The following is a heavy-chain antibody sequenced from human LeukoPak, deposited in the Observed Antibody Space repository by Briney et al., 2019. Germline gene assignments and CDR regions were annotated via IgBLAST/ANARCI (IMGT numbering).Heavy chain of an antibody. Sequence: PGGSLRLSCTASGFTLGDYAMSWVRQAPGKGREWVGFIRSKAYGGTTEYAASVKGRFTISRDDSKSIAYLQMNSLKTEDTAVYYCTREATVTRDYYFDYWGQGTLVTVSS. J-gene: IGHJ4*02. CDR1: GFTLGDYA. D-gene: IGHD4-17*01. V-gene: IGHV3-49*04. CDR2: IRSKAYGGTT. CDR3: TREATVTRDYYFDY.